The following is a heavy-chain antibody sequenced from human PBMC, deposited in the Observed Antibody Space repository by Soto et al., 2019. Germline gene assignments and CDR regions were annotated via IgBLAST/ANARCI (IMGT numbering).Heavy chain of an antibody. Sequence: GGSLRLSCAASGFTFSNAWMNWVRQAPGKGLEWVGRIKSKTDGGTTDYAAPVKGRFTISRDDSKNTLYLQMNSLKTEDTAVYYCTTAYYDFWSGYLSSFDYWGQGTLVTVSS. V-gene: IGHV3-15*07. CDR1: GFTFSNAW. CDR2: IKSKTDGGTT. CDR3: TTAYYDFWSGYLSSFDY. D-gene: IGHD3-3*01. J-gene: IGHJ4*02.